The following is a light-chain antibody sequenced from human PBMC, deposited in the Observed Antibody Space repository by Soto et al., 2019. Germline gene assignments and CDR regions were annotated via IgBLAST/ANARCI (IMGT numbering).Light chain of an antibody. V-gene: IGLV2-14*01. J-gene: IGLJ2*01. CDR2: EVS. CDR1: SSDVGGYNY. Sequence: QSALTQPASVSGSPGQSITISCTGTSSDVGGYNYVSWYQQHPGKAPKLMIYEVSNRPSGVSNRFSGSKSGNTASLTISGLQAEDEAVYYCSSYTSSSTSVVFGGGTKLTVL. CDR3: SSYTSSSTSVV.